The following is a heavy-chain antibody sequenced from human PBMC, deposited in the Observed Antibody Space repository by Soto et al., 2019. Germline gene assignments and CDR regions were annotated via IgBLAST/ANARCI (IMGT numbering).Heavy chain of an antibody. CDR3: AKDLEDYDYVWGSYRYGPFDY. CDR1: GFTFSSYA. V-gene: IGHV3-23*01. Sequence: EVQLLESGGGLVQPGGSLRLSCAASGFTFSSYAMSWVRQAPGKGLEWVSAISGSGGSTYYADSVKGRFTISRDNSKNTLYLQTNSLRAEDTAVYYCAKDLEDYDYVWGSYRYGPFDYWGQGTLVTVSS. D-gene: IGHD3-16*02. CDR2: ISGSGGST. J-gene: IGHJ4*02.